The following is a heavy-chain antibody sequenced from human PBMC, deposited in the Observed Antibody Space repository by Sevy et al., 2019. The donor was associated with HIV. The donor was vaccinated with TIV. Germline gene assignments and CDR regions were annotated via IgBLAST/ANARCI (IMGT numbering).Heavy chain of an antibody. Sequence: GGSLRLSCAASGFTFSNAWMSWVRQAPGKGLEWVGRIKSKTDGGTTDYAAPVKGRFTISRDDSKNTLYLQMNSLKTEETAVYYCTTDPPVAYSGYDPAYYYYGMDVWGQGTTVTVSS. CDR1: GFTFSNAW. V-gene: IGHV3-15*01. CDR3: TTDPPVAYSGYDPAYYYYGMDV. CDR2: IKSKTDGGTT. J-gene: IGHJ6*02. D-gene: IGHD5-12*01.